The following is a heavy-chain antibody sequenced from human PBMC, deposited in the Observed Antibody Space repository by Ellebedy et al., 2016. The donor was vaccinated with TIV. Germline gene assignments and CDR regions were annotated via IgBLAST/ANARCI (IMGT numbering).Heavy chain of an antibody. CDR2: INHSGGT. J-gene: IGHJ5*02. V-gene: IGHV4-34*01. Sequence: SETLSLXXAVYGESFSGYHWNWIRQPPGKGLEWIGEINHSGGTKYNPSLKSRVTISVDTSKNQFSLKLSSVTAADTAVYYCASGAHTAMVPWGQGTLVTVSS. CDR3: ASGAHTAMVP. D-gene: IGHD5-18*01. CDR1: GESFSGYH.